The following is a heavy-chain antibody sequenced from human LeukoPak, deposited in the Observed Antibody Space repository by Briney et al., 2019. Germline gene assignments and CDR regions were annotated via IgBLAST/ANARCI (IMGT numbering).Heavy chain of an antibody. D-gene: IGHD3-10*02. CDR1: GFTFGDLW. CDR2: INQDGRET. Sequence: GGSLRLSCAASGFTFGDLWMSWVRQAPGKGLEWVANINQDGRETYYVDSMKGRLTISRDNAINSLYLQMNSLRAEDTAVYYCAELGITMIGGVWGKGTTVTISS. V-gene: IGHV3-7*01. J-gene: IGHJ6*04. CDR3: AELGITMIGGV.